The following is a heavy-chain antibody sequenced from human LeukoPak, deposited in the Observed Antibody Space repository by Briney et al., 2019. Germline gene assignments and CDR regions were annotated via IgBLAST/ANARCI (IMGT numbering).Heavy chain of an antibody. CDR2: ISGSGHSI. V-gene: IGHV3-23*01. J-gene: IGHJ4*02. CDR3: TRDFNWGDAG. D-gene: IGHD7-27*01. Sequence: PGRSLRLSCAASGFIFNDYTMHWVRHAPGKGLEWVSVISGSGHSINYADSVKGRFTISRDNSKNTLYLQMNSLRAEDTALYYCTRDFNWGDAGWGQGTLVTVSS. CDR1: GFIFNDYT.